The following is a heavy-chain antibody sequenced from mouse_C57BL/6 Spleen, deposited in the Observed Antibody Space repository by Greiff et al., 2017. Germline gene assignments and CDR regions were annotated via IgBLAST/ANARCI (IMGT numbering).Heavy chain of an antibody. V-gene: IGHV1-55*01. CDR3: ARREGDY. J-gene: IGHJ2*01. Sequence: VKLMESGAELVKPGASVKMSCKASGYTFTSYWITWVKQRPGQGLEWIGDIYPGSGSTNYNEKFKSKATLTVDTSSSTAYLQLSSLTSEDSAVYYCARREGDYWGQGTTLTVSS. CDR2: IYPGSGST. CDR1: GYTFTSYW.